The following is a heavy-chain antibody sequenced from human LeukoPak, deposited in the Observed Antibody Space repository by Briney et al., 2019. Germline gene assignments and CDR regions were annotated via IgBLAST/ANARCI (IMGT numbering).Heavy chain of an antibody. CDR1: GYTFTSYA. CDR3: ARDGSSSSRRDYYFDY. D-gene: IGHD6-6*01. Sequence: ASVKVSCKASGYTFTSYAMHWVRQAPGQRLDWMGWINAGNGNAKYSQELQGRLTITMDTSASTADMELSSLRSEDMAVYYCARDGSSSSRRDYYFDYGGQGTLVTVSS. V-gene: IGHV1-3*03. J-gene: IGHJ4*02. CDR2: INAGNGNA.